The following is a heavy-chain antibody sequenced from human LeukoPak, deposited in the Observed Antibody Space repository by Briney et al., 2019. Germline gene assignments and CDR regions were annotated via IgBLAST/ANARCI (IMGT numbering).Heavy chain of an antibody. CDR1: GFTFSSYS. CDR2: ISSSSSYI. CDR3: ARALDGYDFWSGYVY. J-gene: IGHJ4*02. Sequence: GGSLRLSRAASGFTFSSYSMNWVRQAPGKGLEWVSSISSSSSYIYYADSVKGRFTISRDNAKNSLYLQMNSLRAEDTAVYYCARALDGYDFWSGYVYWGQGTLVTVSS. D-gene: IGHD3-3*01. V-gene: IGHV3-21*01.